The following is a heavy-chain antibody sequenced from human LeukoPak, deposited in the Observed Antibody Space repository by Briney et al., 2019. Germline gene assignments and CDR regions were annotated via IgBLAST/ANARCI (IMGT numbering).Heavy chain of an antibody. V-gene: IGHV4-34*01. J-gene: IGHJ4*02. CDR2: INHGGST. CDR3: AREGVAAAGTLYYFDY. D-gene: IGHD6-13*01. CDR1: GGSFSGYY. Sequence: SETLSLTCAVYGGSFSGYYWSWIRQPPGKGLEWIGEINHGGSTNYNPSLKSRVTISVDTSKNQFSLKLSSVTAADTAVYYCAREGVAAAGTLYYFDYWGQGTLVTVSS.